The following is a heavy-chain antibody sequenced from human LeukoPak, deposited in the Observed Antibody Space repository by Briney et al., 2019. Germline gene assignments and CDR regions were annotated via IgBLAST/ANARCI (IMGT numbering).Heavy chain of an antibody. CDR1: GGSITPYY. D-gene: IGHD3-10*01. V-gene: IGHV4-59*08. J-gene: IGHJ5*02. CDR2: IYYTGST. CDR3: ARARIGWFDP. Sequence: TTSETLSLTCTVSGGSITPYYWSWIRQPPGKGVEWIGYIYYTGSTNYNPSLKSRVTMSVDTSKNQLSLRLSAVTAADTAVYYCARARIGWFDPWGQGTLVTVSS.